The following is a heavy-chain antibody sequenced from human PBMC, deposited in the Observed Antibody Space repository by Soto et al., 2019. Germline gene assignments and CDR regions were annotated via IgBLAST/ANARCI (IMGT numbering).Heavy chain of an antibody. D-gene: IGHD3-10*01. CDR1: GGSISSGDYY. J-gene: IGHJ3*02. CDR2: IYYSGST. CDR3: ARVWGGAFDI. Sequence: KTSETLSLTCTVSGGSISSGDYYWSWIRQPPGKGLEWIGYIYYSGSTYYNPSLKSRVTISVDTSKNQLSLKLSSVTAADTAVYYCARVWGGAFDIWGQGTMVTV. V-gene: IGHV4-30-4*01.